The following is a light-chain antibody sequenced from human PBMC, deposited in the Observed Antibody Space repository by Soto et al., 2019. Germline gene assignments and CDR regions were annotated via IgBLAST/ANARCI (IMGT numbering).Light chain of an antibody. CDR3: CSYAGSSSVV. CDR2: EGS. CDR1: SSDVGSYNL. V-gene: IGLV2-23*01. Sequence: QSALTQPASVYGSPGQSITISCTGTSSDVGSYNLVSWNQQHPGKAPKLMIYEGSKRPSGVSNRFSGSKSGNTASLTISGLQADDEADYYCCSYAGSSSVVFGGGTQVTVL. J-gene: IGLJ2*01.